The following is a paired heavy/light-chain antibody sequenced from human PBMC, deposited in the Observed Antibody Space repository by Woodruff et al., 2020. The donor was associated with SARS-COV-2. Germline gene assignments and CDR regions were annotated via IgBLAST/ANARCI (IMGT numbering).Light chain of an antibody. Sequence: VVTQSPATLSASPGDRAILSCRASQSVSDNLAWYQQKPGRPPRLLIHGASTRATGVPARFVGSGSETEFTLTITSLQSEDFATYYCQPYRVWPHFGRGTKLDVK. V-gene: IGKV3-15*01. CDR2: GAS. J-gene: IGKJ3*01. CDR1: QSVSDN. CDR3: QPYRVWPH.
Heavy chain of an antibody. CDR3: ARETYDGKYNYYMDI. D-gene: IGHD3-3*01. V-gene: IGHV1-18*01. CDR2: ISGYSGNT. Sequence: QGQLVQSGAEVKNPGASVSVSCKASGYDFSLSGVNWLRQAPGQGLEWVGWISGYSGNTNYADKFKGRVTITKDTSTSTAYMELRGLKSDDTAIYYCARETYDGKYNYYMDIWGEGTTVTVSS. J-gene: IGHJ6*03. CDR1: GYDFSLSG.